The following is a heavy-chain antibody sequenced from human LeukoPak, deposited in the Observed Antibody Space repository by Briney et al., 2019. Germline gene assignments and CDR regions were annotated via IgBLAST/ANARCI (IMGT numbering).Heavy chain of an antibody. D-gene: IGHD6-13*01. V-gene: IGHV4-4*07. J-gene: IGHJ6*02. Sequence: SETLSLTCTVSGGSISSYSWNWIRQPPGKGLEWIGRFYSSGSYNYNPSLKSRVTMSIDTSKNQFSLRLSSVTAADTAVYYCARLFPAAGTPYYYIMDVWGQGTTVTVSS. CDR2: FYSSGSY. CDR3: ARLFPAAGTPYYYIMDV. CDR1: GGSISSYS.